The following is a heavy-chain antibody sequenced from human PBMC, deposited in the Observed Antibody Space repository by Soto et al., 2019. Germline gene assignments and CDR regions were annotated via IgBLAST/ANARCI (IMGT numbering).Heavy chain of an antibody. Sequence: GESLKISCNGSGYSFTSYWISWVRQMPGKGLEWMGRIDPSDSYTNYSPSFQGHVTISADKSISTAYLQWSSLKASDTAMYYCARLRVAVAAPDAFDIWGQGTMVTVSS. D-gene: IGHD6-19*01. CDR3: ARLRVAVAAPDAFDI. CDR1: GYSFTSYW. CDR2: IDPSDSYT. J-gene: IGHJ3*02. V-gene: IGHV5-10-1*01.